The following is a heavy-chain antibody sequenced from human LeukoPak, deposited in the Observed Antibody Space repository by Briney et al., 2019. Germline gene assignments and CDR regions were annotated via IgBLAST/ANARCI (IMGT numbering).Heavy chain of an antibody. Sequence: ASVKVSCKASGYTFTSYGISWVRQAPGQGLEWMGWISAYNGNTNYTQKLQGRVTMTTDTSTSTAYTELRSLRSDDTAVYYCARDGEVTMIVVVMPFDYWGQGTLVTVSS. CDR2: ISAYNGNT. CDR3: ARDGEVTMIVVVMPFDY. J-gene: IGHJ4*02. V-gene: IGHV1-18*01. CDR1: GYTFTSYG. D-gene: IGHD3-22*01.